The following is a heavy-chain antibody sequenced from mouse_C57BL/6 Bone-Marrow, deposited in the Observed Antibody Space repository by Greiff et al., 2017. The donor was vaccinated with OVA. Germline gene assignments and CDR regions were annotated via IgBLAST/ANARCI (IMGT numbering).Heavy chain of an antibody. V-gene: IGHV1-69*01. D-gene: IGHD1-1*01. CDR1: GYTFTSYW. J-gene: IGHJ2*01. Sequence: VQLQQPGAELVMPGASVKLSCKASGYTFTSYWMHWVKQRPGQGLEWIGEIDPSDSYTNYNQKFKGKSTLTVDKASSTAYMQLSSLTSEDSAVYYCARWVYGSNFEYWGQGTTLTVSS. CDR3: ARWVYGSNFEY. CDR2: IDPSDSYT.